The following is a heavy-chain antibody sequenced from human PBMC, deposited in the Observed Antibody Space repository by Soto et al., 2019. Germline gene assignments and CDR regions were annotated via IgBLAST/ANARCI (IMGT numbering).Heavy chain of an antibody. Sequence: AETLSLTCTVSGGAISSYYWSWIRQPAGKGLEWIGRIYTSGSTNYNPSLKSRVTMSVDTSKNQFSLKLSSVTAADTAVYYCARVRIAARTGAYGMDVWGQGTTVTVSS. V-gene: IGHV4-4*07. CDR2: IYTSGST. J-gene: IGHJ6*02. CDR3: ARVRIAARTGAYGMDV. CDR1: GGAISSYY. D-gene: IGHD6-6*01.